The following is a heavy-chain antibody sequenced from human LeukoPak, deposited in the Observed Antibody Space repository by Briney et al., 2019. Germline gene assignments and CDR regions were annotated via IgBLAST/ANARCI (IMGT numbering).Heavy chain of an antibody. J-gene: IGHJ4*02. D-gene: IGHD3-10*01. V-gene: IGHV3-21*01. CDR3: ARSMVRGVIRGDPFDY. CDR2: ISSSSSYI. CDR1: GFTFSCYS. Sequence: GGSLRLSCAASGFTFSCYSMNWVRQAPGKGLEWVSSISSSSSYIYYADSVKGRFTISRDNAKNSLYLQMNSLRAEDTAVYYCARSMVRGVIRGDPFDYWGQGTLVTVSS.